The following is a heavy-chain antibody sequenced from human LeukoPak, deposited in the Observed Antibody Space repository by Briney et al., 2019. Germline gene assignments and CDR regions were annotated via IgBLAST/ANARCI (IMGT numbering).Heavy chain of an antibody. J-gene: IGHJ4*02. CDR1: GYSISSGYY. V-gene: IGHV4-38-2*01. CDR3: ARVRYNYGDSDY. D-gene: IGHD5-18*01. CDR2: IYHNGNT. Sequence: KPSETLSLTCAVSGYSISSGYYWGWIRQPPGKGLEWIGTIYHNGNTYYNPSLKSRVTISVDTSKNQFSLKLSSVTAADTAVYYCARVRYNYGDSDYWGQGTLATVSS.